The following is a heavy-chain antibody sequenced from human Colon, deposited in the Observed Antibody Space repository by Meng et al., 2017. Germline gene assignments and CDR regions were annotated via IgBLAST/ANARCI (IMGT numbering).Heavy chain of an antibody. J-gene: IGHJ2*01. D-gene: IGHD3-22*01. CDR1: GGSISSGDYY. CDR2: IYYSGST. V-gene: IGHV4-30-4*01. Sequence: QVRPQESGPGLVKPSQTLSLTCTVSGGSISSGDYYWSWIRQPPGKGLEWIGYIYYSGSTYYNPSLKSRVTISVDTSKNQFSLKLSSVTAADTAVYYCARGYYDSSGYGYWYFDLWGRGTLVTVSS. CDR3: ARGYYDSSGYGYWYFDL.